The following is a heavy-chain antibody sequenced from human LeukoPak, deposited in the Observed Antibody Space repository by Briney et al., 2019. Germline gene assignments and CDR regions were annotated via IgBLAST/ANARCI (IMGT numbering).Heavy chain of an antibody. V-gene: IGHV3-11*01. J-gene: IGHJ4*02. Sequence: PGGSLRLSCAASGFTFSDYYMSWIRQAPGKGLEWVSYISSGSTIYYADSVKGRFTISRDNAKKSLYLQMNSLRAEDTAVYYCARVGTPDFWGQGTLVTVSS. CDR1: GFTFSDYY. CDR3: ARVGTPDF. CDR2: ISSGSTI.